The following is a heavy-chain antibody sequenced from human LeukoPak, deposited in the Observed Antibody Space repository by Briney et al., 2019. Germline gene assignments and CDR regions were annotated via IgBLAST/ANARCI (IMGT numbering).Heavy chain of an antibody. J-gene: IGHJ5*02. CDR1: GGTFSSYA. V-gene: IGHV1-69*13. CDR3: ARSDLERITIFGEPGRFDP. CDR2: IIPIFGTA. Sequence: SVKVSCKASGGTFSSYAISWVRQAPGQGLEWMGGIIPIFGTANCAQKFQGRVTITADESTSTAYMELSSLRSEDTAVYYCARSDLERITIFGEPGRFDPWGQGTLVTVSS. D-gene: IGHD3-3*01.